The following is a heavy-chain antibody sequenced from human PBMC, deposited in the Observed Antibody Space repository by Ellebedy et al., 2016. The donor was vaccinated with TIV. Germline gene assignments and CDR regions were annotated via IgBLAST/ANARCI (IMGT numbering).Heavy chain of an antibody. CDR1: GFTFSSYT. CDR3: AKELVHAIHGFDI. J-gene: IGHJ3*02. V-gene: IGHV3-21*01. CDR2: ISAISSFI. Sequence: PGGSLRLSCTASGFTFSSYTMNWVRQAPGKGLEWVSSISAISSFIYYVDSVKGRFTISRDNSKNTLYLQMNSLRAEDTAIYYCAKELVHAIHGFDIWGQGTMVTVSS. D-gene: IGHD1-26*01.